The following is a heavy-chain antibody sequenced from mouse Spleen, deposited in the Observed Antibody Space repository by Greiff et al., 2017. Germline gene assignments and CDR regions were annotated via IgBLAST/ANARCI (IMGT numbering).Heavy chain of an antibody. J-gene: IGHJ4*01. CDR2: INPGSGGT. CDR3: ARFHYDYDGDYAMDY. CDR1: GYAFTNYL. Sequence: QVQLKESGAELVRPGTSVKVSCKASGYAFTNYLIEWVKQRPGQGLEWIGVINPGSGGTNYNEKFKGKATLTADKSSSTAYMQLSSLTSDDSAVYFCARFHYDYDGDYAMDYWGQGTSVTVSS. D-gene: IGHD2-4*01. V-gene: IGHV1-54*01.